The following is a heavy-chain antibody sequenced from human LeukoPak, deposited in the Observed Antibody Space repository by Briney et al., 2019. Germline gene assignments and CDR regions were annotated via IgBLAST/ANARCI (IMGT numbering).Heavy chain of an antibody. CDR3: AREGITAAADY. Sequence: PGGSLRLSCTASGFTFSSYWMSWVRQAPGKGLEWVANIKQDGSEKYYVDSVKGRFTTSRDNAKNSLYLQLNGLRAEDTAVYYCAREGITAAADYWGQGTLVTVSS. J-gene: IGHJ4*02. D-gene: IGHD6-13*01. CDR2: IKQDGSEK. V-gene: IGHV3-7*01. CDR1: GFTFSSYW.